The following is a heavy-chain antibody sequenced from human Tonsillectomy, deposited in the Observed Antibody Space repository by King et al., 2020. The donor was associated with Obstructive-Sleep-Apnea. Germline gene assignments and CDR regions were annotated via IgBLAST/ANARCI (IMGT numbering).Heavy chain of an antibody. CDR2: IYYSGST. V-gene: IGHV4-39*07. Sequence: LQLQESGPGLVKPSETLSLTCTVSGGSISSSSYYWGWIRQPPGKGLEWIGSIYYSGSTYYNPSLKGRVTISVDTSKNQFSLMLSSVTAADTALYYCARCLGYCSSTSCSNWFDPWGQGTLVTVSS. CDR1: GGSISSSSYY. CDR3: ARCLGYCSSTSCSNWFDP. J-gene: IGHJ5*02. D-gene: IGHD2-2*01.